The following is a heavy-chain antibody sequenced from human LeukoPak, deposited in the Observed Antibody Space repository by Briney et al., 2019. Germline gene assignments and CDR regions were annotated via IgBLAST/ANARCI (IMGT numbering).Heavy chain of an antibody. D-gene: IGHD3-10*01. CDR2: FDPEDGET. CDR3: ATGFVGFGAPHDY. J-gene: IGHJ4*02. Sequence: ASVKVSCKVSGYTLTELSMHWVRQAPGKGLEWMGGFDPEDGETIYAQKFQGRVTMTKDTSTDTAYMELSSLRSEDAAVYYCATGFVGFGAPHDYWGQGTLVTVSS. CDR1: GYTLTELS. V-gene: IGHV1-24*01.